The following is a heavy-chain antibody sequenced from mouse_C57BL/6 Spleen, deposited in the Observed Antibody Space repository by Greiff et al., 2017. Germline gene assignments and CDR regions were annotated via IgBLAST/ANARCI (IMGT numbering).Heavy chain of an antibody. J-gene: IGHJ3*01. CDR3: ARSAYYSNYWFAY. V-gene: IGHV1-78*01. D-gene: IGHD2-5*01. Sequence: VKLMESDAELVKPGASVKISCKVSGYTFTDHTIHWMKQRPEQGLEWIGYIYPRDGSTKYNEKFKGKATLTADKSSSTAYMQLNSLTSEDSAVYFCARSAYYSNYWFAYWGQGTLVTVSA. CDR2: IYPRDGST. CDR1: GYTFTDHT.